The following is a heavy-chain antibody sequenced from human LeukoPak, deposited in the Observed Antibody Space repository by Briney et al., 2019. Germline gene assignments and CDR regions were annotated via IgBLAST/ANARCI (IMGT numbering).Heavy chain of an antibody. J-gene: IGHJ4*02. D-gene: IGHD1-26*01. V-gene: IGHV3-9*01. CDR3: AKDGLPTLVGANVDY. Sequence: GGSLRLSCAASGFTFDDYAMHWVRQAPGKGLEWVSGISWNSGSIGYADSVKGRFTSSRDNAKNSLYLQMNSLRAEDTALYYCAKDGLPTLVGANVDYWGQGTLVTVSS. CDR1: GFTFDDYA. CDR2: ISWNSGSI.